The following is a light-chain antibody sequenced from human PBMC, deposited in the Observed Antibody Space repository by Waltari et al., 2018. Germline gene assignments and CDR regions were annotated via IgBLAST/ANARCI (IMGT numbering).Light chain of an antibody. CDR2: DAY. CDR3: QMYVRLPVT. V-gene: IGKV3-20*01. J-gene: IGKJ1*01. Sequence: EIVLTQSPGTLALSPGERATLSCRASQSVGRALAWYQQKPGQAPRLLIYDAYSRATGISDKFIVRGSGTDFSLTISRVEPEDFAVYFCQMYVRLPVTFGQGTKVEVK. CDR1: QSVGRA.